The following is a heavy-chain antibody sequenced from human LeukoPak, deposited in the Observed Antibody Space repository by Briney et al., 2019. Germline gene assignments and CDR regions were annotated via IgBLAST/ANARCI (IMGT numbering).Heavy chain of an antibody. CDR1: GFTFSSYA. D-gene: IGHD2-15*01. V-gene: IGHV3-23*01. J-gene: IGHJ6*03. CDR2: ISGSGGST. Sequence: PGGSLRLSCAASGFTFSSYAMSWVRQAPGKGLEWVSAISGSGGSTYYADSVKGRFTISRDNSKNTLYLQMNSLRAEGTAVYYCAKGRDMPYYYYMDVWGKGTTVTVSS. CDR3: AKGRDMPYYYYMDV.